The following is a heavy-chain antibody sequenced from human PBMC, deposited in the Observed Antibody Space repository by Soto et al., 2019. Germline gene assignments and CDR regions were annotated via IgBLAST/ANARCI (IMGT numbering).Heavy chain of an antibody. Sequence: PSETLSVTSAVASGSISNSNWWSWVRQPPGKGLEWIGEIYHSGSPNYNPSLKSRVTISVDKSKNQFSLKLSSVTAADTAVYYCARDTGESIDYYYYYYMDVWGKGTTVTVSS. V-gene: IGHV4-4*02. CDR1: SGSISNSNW. J-gene: IGHJ6*03. D-gene: IGHD3-10*01. CDR3: ARDTGESIDYYYYYYMDV. CDR2: IYHSGSP.